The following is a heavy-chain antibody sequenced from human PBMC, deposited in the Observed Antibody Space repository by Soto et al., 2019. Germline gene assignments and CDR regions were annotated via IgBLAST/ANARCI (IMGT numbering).Heavy chain of an antibody. CDR1: GGSISSYY. J-gene: IGHJ4*02. V-gene: IGHV4-59*01. D-gene: IGHD3-22*01. Sequence: SETLSLTCTVSGGSISSYYWSWIRQPPGKGLEWIGYIYYSGSTNYNPSLKSRVTISVDTSKNQFSLKLSSVTAADTAVYYCAREDYDSSGYYYGFDYWGQGTPVTVDS. CDR2: IYYSGST. CDR3: AREDYDSSGYYYGFDY.